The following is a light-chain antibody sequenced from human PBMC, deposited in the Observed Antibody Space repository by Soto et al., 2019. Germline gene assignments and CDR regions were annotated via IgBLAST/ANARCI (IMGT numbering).Light chain of an antibody. Sequence: QSVLTQPPSVSAAPGQKVTISCSGSSSNIGNNFVSWFQQLPGAAPKVLIYDNDKRPSGIPDRFSGSKSGTSATLDITGLQTGDEADYYCSAYTARSTLVFGGGTKVTVL. CDR2: DND. CDR1: SSNIGNNF. CDR3: SAYTARSTLV. V-gene: IGLV1-51*01. J-gene: IGLJ3*02.